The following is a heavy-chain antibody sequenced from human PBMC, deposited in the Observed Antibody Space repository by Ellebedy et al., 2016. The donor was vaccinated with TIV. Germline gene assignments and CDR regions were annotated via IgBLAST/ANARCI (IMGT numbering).Heavy chain of an antibody. CDR1: GFTFSSYW. J-gene: IGHJ6*02. Sequence: GESLKISCAASGFTFSSYWMHWVRQAPGKGLVWVSRINSDGSSTSYADSVKGRFTISRDNAKNTLYLQMNSLRAEDTAVYYCAREYSSSSRYYYYGMDVWGQGTTVTVSS. D-gene: IGHD6-6*01. CDR2: INSDGSST. V-gene: IGHV3-74*01. CDR3: AREYSSSSRYYYYGMDV.